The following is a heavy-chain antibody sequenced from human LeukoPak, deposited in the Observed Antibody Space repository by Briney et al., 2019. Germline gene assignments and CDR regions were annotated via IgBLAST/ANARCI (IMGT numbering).Heavy chain of an antibody. CDR2: IWSDGTNR. Sequence: GRSLRLSCATSGFTFSHYGMHWVRQAPGKRLEWVAVIWSDGTNRYYGDPVKGRFTISRDNFQRTVYLQMNSLRAEDTAVYYCAKDAQRGFDYSNSLDKWGQGTLVTVSS. V-gene: IGHV3-33*06. CDR1: GFTFSHYG. J-gene: IGHJ4*02. D-gene: IGHD4-11*01. CDR3: AKDAQRGFDYSNSLDK.